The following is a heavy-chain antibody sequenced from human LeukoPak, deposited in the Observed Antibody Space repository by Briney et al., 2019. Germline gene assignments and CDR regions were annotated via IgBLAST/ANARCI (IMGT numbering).Heavy chain of an antibody. D-gene: IGHD2-15*01. J-gene: IGHJ6*03. V-gene: IGHV3-30*02. CDR2: IRYDGSNK. CDR1: GFTFSSYG. Sequence: PGGSLRLSCAASGFTFSSYGMHWVRQAPGKGLVWVAFIRYDGSNKYYADSVKGRFTISRDNSKNTLYLQMNSLRAEDTAVYYCAKDRCYSCYYYYYYMDVWGKGTTVTVSS. CDR3: AKDRCYSCYYYYYYMDV.